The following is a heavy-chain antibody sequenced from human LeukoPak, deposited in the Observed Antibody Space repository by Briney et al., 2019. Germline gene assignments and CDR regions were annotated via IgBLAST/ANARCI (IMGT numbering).Heavy chain of an antibody. Sequence: TPSRTLSLTCAVSGGSISSSNWWSWVRQPPGKGLEWIGEIYHSGSTNYNPSLKSRVTISVDKSKNQFSLKLSSVTAADTAVYYCARSSGWSRYYFDYWGQGTLVTVSS. V-gene: IGHV4-4*02. J-gene: IGHJ4*02. D-gene: IGHD6-19*01. CDR3: ARSSGWSRYYFDY. CDR2: IYHSGST. CDR1: GGSISSSNW.